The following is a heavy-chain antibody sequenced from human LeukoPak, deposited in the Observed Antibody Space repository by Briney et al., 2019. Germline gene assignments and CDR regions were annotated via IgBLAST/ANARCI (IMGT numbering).Heavy chain of an antibody. D-gene: IGHD2-2*01. CDR3: ARNLRYCSSTGCRGNWFDP. CDR2: INTNTGNP. V-gene: IGHV7-4-1*02. CDR1: GYTFTSYA. Sequence: ASVKVSCKASGYTFTSYAMNWVRQAPGQGLEWMGWINTNTGNPTYAQGFTGRFVFSLDTSVSTAYLQISSLKAEDTAVYYCARNLRYCSSTGCRGNWFDPWGQGTLVTVSS. J-gene: IGHJ5*02.